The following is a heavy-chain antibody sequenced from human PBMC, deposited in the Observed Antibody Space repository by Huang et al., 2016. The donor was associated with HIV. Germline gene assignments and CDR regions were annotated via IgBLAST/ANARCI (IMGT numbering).Heavy chain of an antibody. CDR3: ARLTSGWYQDY. CDR2: LNTNSGKT. V-gene: IGHV1-8*01. D-gene: IGHD6-19*01. Sequence: QVQLVQSGPEVKKPGACVKFSCQTSGYIFSNYDINWVRQAPGQGLQWMGWLNTNSGKTAYGRNFQGRVTLTRSTSTGAAYMVLNSLTSQDTAVYYCARLTSGWYQDYWGQGTLVTVSS. CDR1: GYIFSNYD. J-gene: IGHJ4*02.